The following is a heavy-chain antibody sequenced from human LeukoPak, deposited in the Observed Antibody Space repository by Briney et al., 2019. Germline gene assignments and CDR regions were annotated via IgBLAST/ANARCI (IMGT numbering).Heavy chain of an antibody. J-gene: IGHJ4*02. D-gene: IGHD2-8*01. V-gene: IGHV1-2*02. CDR1: GYTSTGYY. Sequence: ASVKASCKASGYTSTGYYMHWVRQAPGQGLEWMGWINPNSGGTNYAQKFQGRVTMTRDTSISTAYMELSRLRSDDTAVYYCARGLGDIVLMVYAAFDYWGQGTLVTVSS. CDR2: INPNSGGT. CDR3: ARGLGDIVLMVYAAFDY.